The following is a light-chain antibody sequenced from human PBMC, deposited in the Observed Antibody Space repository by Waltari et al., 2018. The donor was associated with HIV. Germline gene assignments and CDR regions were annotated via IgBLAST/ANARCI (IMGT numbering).Light chain of an antibody. J-gene: IGLJ2*01. CDR2: EVT. V-gene: IGLV2-8*01. CDR3: SSFADRDGFYVL. CDR1: NIDLGSSAY. Sequence: QYALTQPPSPSGSPGQSVTLSCTGSNIDLGSSAYVSFYQLHPGKAPKLVISEVTKRPSGVSDRFSGSKSANTAFLTVSGLQAEDEADYYCSSFADRDGFYVLFGGGTRLTVL.